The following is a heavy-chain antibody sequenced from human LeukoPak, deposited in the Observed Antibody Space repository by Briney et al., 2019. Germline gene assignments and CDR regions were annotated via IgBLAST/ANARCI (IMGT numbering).Heavy chain of an antibody. CDR2: ISYDGSNK. V-gene: IGHV3-30-3*01. J-gene: IGHJ4*02. CDR1: GFTFSSYA. CDR3: ARASSGYFDY. D-gene: IGHD3-22*01. Sequence: PGGSLRLSCAASGFTFSSYAMHWVRQAPGKGLEWVAVISYDGSNKYYADSVKGRFTISRDNSKNTLYLQMNSLRAEDTAVYYCARASSGYFDYWGQGTLVTVSS.